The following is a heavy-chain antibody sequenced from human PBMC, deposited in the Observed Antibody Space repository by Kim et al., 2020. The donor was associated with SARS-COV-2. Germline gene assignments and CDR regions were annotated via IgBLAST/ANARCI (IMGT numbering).Heavy chain of an antibody. V-gene: IGHV3-21*01. Sequence: GGSLRLSCAASGFTFSSYSMNWVRQAPGKGLEWVSSISSSSSYIYYADSVKGRFTISRDNAKNSLYLQMNSLRAEDTAVYYCARDRDDIVATVVYFDYWGQGTLVTVSS. D-gene: IGHD5-12*01. J-gene: IGHJ4*02. CDR3: ARDRDDIVATVVYFDY. CDR2: ISSSSSYI. CDR1: GFTFSSYS.